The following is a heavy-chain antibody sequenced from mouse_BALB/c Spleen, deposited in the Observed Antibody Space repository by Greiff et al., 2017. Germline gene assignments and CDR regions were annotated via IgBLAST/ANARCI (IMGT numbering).Heavy chain of an antibody. CDR1: GYTFTSYW. CDR2: IAPGSGST. J-gene: IGHJ2*01. V-gene: IGHV1S41*01. Sequence: DLVKPGASVKLSCKASGYTFTSYWINWIKQRPGQGLEWIGRIAPGSGSTYYNEMFKGKATLTVDTSSSTAYIQLSSLSSEDSAVYFCARETGYWGQGTTRTVSS. CDR3: ARETGY.